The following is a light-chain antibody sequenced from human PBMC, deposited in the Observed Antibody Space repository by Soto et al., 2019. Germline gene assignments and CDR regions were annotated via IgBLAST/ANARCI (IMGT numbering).Light chain of an antibody. V-gene: IGKV3-20*01. J-gene: IGKJ1*01. CDR2: GAS. CDR3: QQHGSSPVT. Sequence: EVVLTQSPGTLSLSPGERATLSCGASHSVSSSYLAWYQQKPGQAPRLLIYGASSRATGIPDRFSGSGSGTDFTLTISRLEPEDFAVYYCQQHGSSPVTFGQGTKVDIK. CDR1: HSVSSSY.